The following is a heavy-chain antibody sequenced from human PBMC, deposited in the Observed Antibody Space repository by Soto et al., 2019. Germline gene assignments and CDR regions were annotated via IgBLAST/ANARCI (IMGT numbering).Heavy chain of an antibody. CDR2: ISYDGSDQ. Sequence: QVQLVESGGGVVQPGRSLRLSCAASGFTFSNYGMYWVRQAPGKELEWVARISYDGSDQFYGDSVKGRFTISRDNSKNILYVQMNSLRSEDTAVYYCAKDTGADYWGQGTVVTVSA. CDR3: AKDTGADY. CDR1: GFTFSNYG. J-gene: IGHJ4*02. D-gene: IGHD3-10*01. V-gene: IGHV3-30*18.